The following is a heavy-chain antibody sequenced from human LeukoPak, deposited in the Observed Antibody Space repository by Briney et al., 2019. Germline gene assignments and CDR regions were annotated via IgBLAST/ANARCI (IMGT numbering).Heavy chain of an antibody. D-gene: IGHD3-3*01. CDR1: GGSFSGYY. Sequence: SETLSLTCAVYGGSFSGYYWSWIRQPPGKGLEWIGEINHSGSTNYNPSLKSRVTISVDTSKNQFSLKLSSVTAADTAVYYCARGRPYYDFWSGYYKYYFDYWGQGTLATVSS. J-gene: IGHJ4*02. V-gene: IGHV4-34*01. CDR2: INHSGST. CDR3: ARGRPYYDFWSGYYKYYFDY.